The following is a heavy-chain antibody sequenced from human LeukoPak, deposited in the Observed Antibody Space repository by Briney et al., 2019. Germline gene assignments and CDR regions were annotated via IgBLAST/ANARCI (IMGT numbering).Heavy chain of an antibody. D-gene: IGHD2-15*01. CDR2: INHSGST. CDR1: GGSFSGYY. J-gene: IGHJ2*01. Sequence: SETLSLTCAVSGGSFSGYYWSWIRQPPGKGLEWIGEINHSGSTNYNPSLKSRVTISVDTSKNQFSLKLSSVTAADTAVYYCARGPRIVVRRYFDLWGRGTLVTVSS. V-gene: IGHV4-34*01. CDR3: ARGPRIVVRRYFDL.